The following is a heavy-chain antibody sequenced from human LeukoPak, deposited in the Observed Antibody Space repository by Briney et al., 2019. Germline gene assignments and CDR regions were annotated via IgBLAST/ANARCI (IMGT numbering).Heavy chain of an antibody. Sequence: GGSLRLSCAASGFTVSSNYMSWVRQAPGKGLEWVAVISYDGSNKYYADSVKGRFTISRDNSKNTLYLQMNSLRAEDTAVYYCARSFGYGYYFDYWGQGTLVTVSS. CDR3: ARSFGYGYYFDY. CDR2: ISYDGSNK. D-gene: IGHD5-18*01. V-gene: IGHV3-30-3*01. CDR1: GFTVSSNY. J-gene: IGHJ4*02.